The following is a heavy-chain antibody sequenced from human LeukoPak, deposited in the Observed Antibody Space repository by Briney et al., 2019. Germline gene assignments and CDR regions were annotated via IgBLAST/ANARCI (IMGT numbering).Heavy chain of an antibody. CDR3: ARGLITMVRGVIKGALGY. CDR1: GGTFSSYG. V-gene: IGHV1-8*02. CDR2: MNPNSGNT. J-gene: IGHJ4*02. Sequence: GSSVKVSCKASGGTFSSYGINWVRQATGQGLEWMGWMNPNSGNTGYAQKFQGRVTMTRNTSISTAYMELSSLRSEATAVYYCARGLITMVRGVIKGALGYWGQGTLVTVSS. D-gene: IGHD3-10*01.